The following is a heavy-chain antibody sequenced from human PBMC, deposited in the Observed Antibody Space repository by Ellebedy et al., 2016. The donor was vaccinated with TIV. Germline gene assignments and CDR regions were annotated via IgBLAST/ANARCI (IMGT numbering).Heavy chain of an antibody. CDR1: GFTFSSYW. J-gene: IGHJ3*01. D-gene: IGHD4-17*01. Sequence: GGSLRLSCAAPGFTFSSYWMSWVRQAPGKGLEWVANINQDGSEKYYVDSVKGRFTISRDNAKNSLYLKMNGLGADDTAVYYCVTDGSYGDYRSPTHAFEFWGQGTMVTVSS. V-gene: IGHV3-7*01. CDR2: INQDGSEK. CDR3: VTDGSYGDYRSPTHAFEF.